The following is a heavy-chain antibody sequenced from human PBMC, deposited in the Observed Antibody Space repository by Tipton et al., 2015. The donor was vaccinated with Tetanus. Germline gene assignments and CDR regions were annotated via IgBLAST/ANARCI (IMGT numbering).Heavy chain of an antibody. CDR3: VRDKVGGITGFDH. V-gene: IGHV1-69*09. D-gene: IGHD1-26*01. CDR1: GGTSRTFSSYA. CDR2: ITPILGKT. J-gene: IGHJ4*02. Sequence: QLVQSGPEVKKPGSSVKVSCKSSGGTSRTFSSYAISWVRQAPGQGLEWMGRITPILGKTDYSQKFQGRVTITADTSRSTAYMELRGLRSDDTAVYFCVRDKVGGITGFDHWGQGTLVTVSS.